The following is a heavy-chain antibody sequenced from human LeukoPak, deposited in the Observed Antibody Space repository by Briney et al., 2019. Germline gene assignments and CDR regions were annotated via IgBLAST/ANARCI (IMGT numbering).Heavy chain of an antibody. Sequence: TGGSLRLSCAASGFTFSSYAMSWVRQAPGKGLEWVSAISGSGGSTYYADSVKGRFTISRDNSKNTLYLQMNSLRAEDTAVYYCAKAADCTSGVCPWSFDLWGRGTLVTVSS. CDR1: GFTFSSYA. CDR2: ISGSGGST. V-gene: IGHV3-23*01. D-gene: IGHD2-8*01. J-gene: IGHJ2*01. CDR3: AKAADCTSGVCPWSFDL.